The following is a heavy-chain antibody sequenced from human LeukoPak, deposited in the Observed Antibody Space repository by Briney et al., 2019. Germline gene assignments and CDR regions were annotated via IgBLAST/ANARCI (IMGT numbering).Heavy chain of an antibody. CDR1: GFTFSDYT. V-gene: IGHV3-64*01. J-gene: IGHJ5*02. Sequence: PGGSLRLSCAASGFTFSDYTMTWVRQAPGKGLEYVSAISSNGGSTYYANSVKGRFTISRDNSKNTLYLQMGSLRAEDMAVYYCARLAEVQTWNWFDPWGQGTLVTVSS. D-gene: IGHD1-1*01. CDR3: ARLAEVQTWNWFDP. CDR2: ISSNGGST.